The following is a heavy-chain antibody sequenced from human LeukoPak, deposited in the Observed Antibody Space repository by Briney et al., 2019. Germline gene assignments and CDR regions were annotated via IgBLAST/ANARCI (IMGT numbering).Heavy chain of an antibody. D-gene: IGHD3-10*01. Sequence: SETLSLTCTVSGGSISSSSYYWGWIRQPPGNGLEWIGSIYYSGSTYYNPSLKSRVTISVDTSKNQFSLKLSSVTAADTAVYYCARVPGRITMVRGVMYAFDIWGQGTMVTVSS. CDR3: ARVPGRITMVRGVMYAFDI. J-gene: IGHJ3*02. V-gene: IGHV4-39*07. CDR2: IYYSGST. CDR1: GGSISSSSYY.